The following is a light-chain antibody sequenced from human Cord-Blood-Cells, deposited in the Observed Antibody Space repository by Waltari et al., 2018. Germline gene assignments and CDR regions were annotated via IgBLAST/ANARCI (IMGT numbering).Light chain of an antibody. CDR1: QSVSSSY. CDR3: QQYGSSPPT. J-gene: IGKJ3*01. V-gene: IGKV3-20*01. Sequence: EIVLPQPPGNLSSCPEGRATLSCRASQSVSSSYLAWYQQKPGQAPRLLIYGASSRATGIPDRVSGSGSGTDFTLTISRLEPEDFAVYYCQQYGSSPPTFGPGTKVDIK. CDR2: GAS.